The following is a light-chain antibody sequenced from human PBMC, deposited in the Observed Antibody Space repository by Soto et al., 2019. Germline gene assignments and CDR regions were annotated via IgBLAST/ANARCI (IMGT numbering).Light chain of an antibody. CDR1: QDISNY. J-gene: IGKJ2*01. V-gene: IGKV1-33*01. CDR2: DAS. CDR3: QQYDNLSYT. Sequence: DIQMTQSPSSLSASVGDRVTITCQASQDISNYLNWYQQKPGKAPKLLIYDASNLETGVPSRFSGSGSGTDFTFTISSLQPEDIATYYCQQYDNLSYTFGQETKVDIK.